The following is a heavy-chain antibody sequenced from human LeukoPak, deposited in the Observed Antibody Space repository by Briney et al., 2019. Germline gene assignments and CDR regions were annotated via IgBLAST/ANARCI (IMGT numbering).Heavy chain of an antibody. D-gene: IGHD2-21*02. J-gene: IGHJ5*02. V-gene: IGHV4-39*07. Sequence: SETLSLTCTVSGGSISSSSYYWGWFRQPPGKGLEWIGSIYYSGSTYYNPSLKSRVTISVDTSKNQFSLKLSSVTAADTAVYYCARKAYCGGDCYFNWFDPWGQGTLVTVSS. CDR3: ARKAYCGGDCYFNWFDP. CDR2: IYYSGST. CDR1: GGSISSSSYY.